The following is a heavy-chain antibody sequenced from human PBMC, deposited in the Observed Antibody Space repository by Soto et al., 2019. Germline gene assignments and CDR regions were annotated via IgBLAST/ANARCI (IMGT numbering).Heavy chain of an antibody. V-gene: IGHV4-34*01. CDR2: INHSGST. D-gene: IGHD3-10*01. CDR3: ARTYYYGSGSYYNVWFDP. Sequence: SVPMSLTCAVAGGNIISGGCYWTRISKPPGTGLEWIGEINHSGSTNYNPSLKSRVTISVDTSKNQFSLKLSSVTAADTAVYYCARTYYYGSGSYYNVWFDPWGQGTLVTVSS. J-gene: IGHJ5*02. CDR1: GGNIISGGCY.